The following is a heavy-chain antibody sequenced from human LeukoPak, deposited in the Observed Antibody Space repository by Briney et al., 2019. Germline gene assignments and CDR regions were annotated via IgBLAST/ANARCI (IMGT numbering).Heavy chain of an antibody. Sequence: SQTLSLTCAISGDSVSSNSAAWNWIMQSPSRGLEWLGRTYYRTKWYNDYAVSVKSRITINPDTSKNQFSLQLNSVTPEDTAVYYCARGPTWDDISYLDYWGQGTLVTVSS. CDR3: ARGPTWDDISYLDY. CDR2: TYYRTKWYN. J-gene: IGHJ4*02. V-gene: IGHV6-1*01. D-gene: IGHD3-9*01. CDR1: GDSVSSNSAA.